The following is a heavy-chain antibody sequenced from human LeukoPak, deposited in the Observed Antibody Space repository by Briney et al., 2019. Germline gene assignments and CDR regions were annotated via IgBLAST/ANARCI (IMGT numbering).Heavy chain of an antibody. CDR2: ISSSSSTK. D-gene: IGHD3-9*01. V-gene: IGHV3-48*01. CDR1: GFTFSSYS. CDR3: ASSEWLFRD. J-gene: IGHJ4*02. Sequence: GGSLRLSCAASGFTFSSYSMNWVRQAPGKGLEWVSYISSSSSTKYYADSVKGRFTISRANAKNSLYLQMNSLRAEDTAVYYCASSEWLFRDWGQGTLVTVSS.